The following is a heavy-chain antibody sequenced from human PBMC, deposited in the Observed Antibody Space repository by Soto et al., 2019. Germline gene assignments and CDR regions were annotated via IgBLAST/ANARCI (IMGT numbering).Heavy chain of an antibody. J-gene: IGHJ4*02. Sequence: QVQLVQSGAEVKKPGSSVKVSCKASGGTFSSYAISWVRQAPGQGLEWMGGIIPIFGTANYAQKFQGRVTITADESTSTAYMELSSLRSEDTGVYYCARDGRYYYDSSGYYMTDWGQGTLVTVSS. CDR3: ARDGRYYYDSSGYYMTD. CDR1: GGTFSSYA. V-gene: IGHV1-69*01. D-gene: IGHD3-22*01. CDR2: IIPIFGTA.